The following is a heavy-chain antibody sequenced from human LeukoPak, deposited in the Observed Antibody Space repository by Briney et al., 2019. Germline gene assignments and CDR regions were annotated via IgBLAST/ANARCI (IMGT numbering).Heavy chain of an antibody. CDR3: ARATRGVVTASTFDY. CDR1: GGTFSSYA. D-gene: IGHD2-21*02. J-gene: IGHJ4*02. Sequence: ASVKVSCKASGGTFSSYAISWVRQAPGQRLEWMGWINAGNGNTKYSQKFQGRVTITRDTSASTAYMELSSLRSEDTAVYYCARATRGVVTASTFDYWGQGTLVTVSS. CDR2: INAGNGNT. V-gene: IGHV1-3*01.